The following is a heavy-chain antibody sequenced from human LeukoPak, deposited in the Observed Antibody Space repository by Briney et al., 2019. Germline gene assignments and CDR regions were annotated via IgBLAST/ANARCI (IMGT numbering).Heavy chain of an antibody. CDR2: IIPIFGTA. CDR1: GGTFSSYA. V-gene: IGHV1-69*05. D-gene: IGHD3-10*01. CDR3: ARDYGSGSYYGFDY. J-gene: IGHJ4*02. Sequence: GASVKVSCKASGGTFSSYAISWARQAPGQGLEWMGRIIPIFGTANYAQKFQGRVTITTDESTSTAYMELSSLRSEDTAVYYCARDYGSGSYYGFDYWGQGTLVTVSS.